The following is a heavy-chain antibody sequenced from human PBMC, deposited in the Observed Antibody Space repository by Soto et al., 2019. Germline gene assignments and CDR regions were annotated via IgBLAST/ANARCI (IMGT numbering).Heavy chain of an antibody. D-gene: IGHD4-4*01. CDR1: GGSITSSTSY. CDR3: GYQDYRSNGYYIAF. CDR2: MYSGGST. J-gene: IGHJ4*02. Sequence: QLQLQESGPGLVKPSETLSLTCTVSGGSITSSTSYWGWIRQPPGKGLEWIANMYSGGSTYYNPSLKSRVTISVDRSKNQFSLKLSSVTVADTAEYSCGYQDYRSNGYYIAFWGQGTLVTVPA. V-gene: IGHV4-39*01.